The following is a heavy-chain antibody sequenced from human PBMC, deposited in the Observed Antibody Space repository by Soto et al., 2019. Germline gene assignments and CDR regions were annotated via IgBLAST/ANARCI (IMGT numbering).Heavy chain of an antibody. CDR3: ARDVSSQFDS. CDR2: TYYRSKWYF. J-gene: IGHJ4*02. CDR1: GDSVSSNDAS. Sequence: SQTLSLTCAISGDSVSSNDASWHWIRQSPSRGLEWLGRTYYRSKWYFQYAFSVKSRVTINPDTSNNQFSLQLRSVTPEDTALYYCARDVSSQFDSWGQGTLVTVSS. V-gene: IGHV6-1*01.